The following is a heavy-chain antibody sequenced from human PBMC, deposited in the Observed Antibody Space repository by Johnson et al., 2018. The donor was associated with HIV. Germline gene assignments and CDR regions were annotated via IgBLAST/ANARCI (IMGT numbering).Heavy chain of an antibody. Sequence: QMQLVESGGGVVQPGKSLTLSCVASGLSFSNFGIHWVRQAPGKGLEWVAVISYDGSNKYYADSVKGRITISRDNSKNTLYLKMNSLRAEDNAVDYCARDKRNEDYWGQRKIVTRSS. V-gene: IGHV3-30*03. D-gene: IGHD1-14*01. CDR1: GLSFSNFG. CDR2: ISYDGSNK. J-gene: IGHJ3*01. CDR3: ARDKRNEDY.